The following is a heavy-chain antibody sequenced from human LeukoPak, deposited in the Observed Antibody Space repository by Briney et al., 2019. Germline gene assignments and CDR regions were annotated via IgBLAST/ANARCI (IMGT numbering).Heavy chain of an antibody. D-gene: IGHD6-25*01. Sequence: GGSLRLSCAASGFTFSSYAMTWVRQAPGKGLEWVSTISDSGARTNYADSAKGRFTISRDNSMNTLYLQMNSLRADDTAVYYCASDYFLGYWGQGTLVTVSS. V-gene: IGHV3-23*01. CDR1: GFTFSSYA. CDR2: ISDSGART. CDR3: ASDYFLGY. J-gene: IGHJ4*02.